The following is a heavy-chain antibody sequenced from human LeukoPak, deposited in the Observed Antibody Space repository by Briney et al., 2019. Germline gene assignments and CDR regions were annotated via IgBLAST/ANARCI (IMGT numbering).Heavy chain of an antibody. V-gene: IGHV1-3*01. CDR1: GYTFTSYA. Sequence: GASVKVSCKASGYTFTSYAMHWVRQAPGQRLEWMGWIYAGNGNTKYSQKFQGRVTITRDTSASTAYMELSSLRSEDTAVYYCARNQIPGIAAAGSYGMDVWGQGTTVTVSS. J-gene: IGHJ6*02. CDR2: IYAGNGNT. D-gene: IGHD6-13*01. CDR3: ARNQIPGIAAAGSYGMDV.